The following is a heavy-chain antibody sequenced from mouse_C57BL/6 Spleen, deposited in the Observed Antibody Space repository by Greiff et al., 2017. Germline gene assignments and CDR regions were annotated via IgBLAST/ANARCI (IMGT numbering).Heavy chain of an antibody. CDR3: ARTYYGSSYFDY. Sequence: QVQLKESGAELVRPGAPVKLSCKASGYTFTDYYINWVKQRPGQGLEWIARIYPGSGNTYYNEKFKGKATLTAEKSSSTAYMQLSSLTSEDSAVYFCARTYYGSSYFDYWGQGTTLTVSS. V-gene: IGHV1-76*01. CDR2: IYPGSGNT. J-gene: IGHJ2*01. CDR1: GYTFTDYY. D-gene: IGHD1-1*01.